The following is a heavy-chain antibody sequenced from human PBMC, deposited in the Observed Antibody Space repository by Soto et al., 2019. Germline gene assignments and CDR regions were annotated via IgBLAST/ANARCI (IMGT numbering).Heavy chain of an antibody. CDR2: IYHSGST. D-gene: IGHD3-9*01. J-gene: IGHJ4*02. CDR1: DGSISISNW. Sequence: SETLCLTCAVSDGSISISNWWRWFRQPPGKGLEWIGEIYHSGSTNYHPSLKSRVTISVDKSKNQFSLKLTSLTAADTAVYYCARSITFDWLFFDNWGQGTMVTVSS. CDR3: ARSITFDWLFFDN. V-gene: IGHV4-4*02.